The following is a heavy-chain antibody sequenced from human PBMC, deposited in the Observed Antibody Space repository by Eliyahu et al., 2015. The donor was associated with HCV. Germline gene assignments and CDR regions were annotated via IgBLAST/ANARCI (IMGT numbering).Heavy chain of an antibody. V-gene: IGHV2-70*04. CDR2: IDWDDDK. J-gene: IGHJ4*02. CDR3: ARIAASGWYFDY. Sequence: QVTLKESGPALVKPTQTLTLTCTFSGFSLSTSGMRVSWIRQPPGKALEWLARIDWDDDKFYSTSLKTRLTISKDTSKNQVVLTMTNMDPVDTATYYCARIAASGWYFDYWGQGTLVTVSS. CDR1: GFSLSTSGMR. D-gene: IGHD6-19*01.